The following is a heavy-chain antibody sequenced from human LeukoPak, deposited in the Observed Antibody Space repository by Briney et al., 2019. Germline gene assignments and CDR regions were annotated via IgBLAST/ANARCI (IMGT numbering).Heavy chain of an antibody. Sequence: SETLSLTRTLSGGSISSYYGSCMREPPGEGLGWVGYISTSGSTNYNPSLQTRVPIPVDTSKHQFSLKLRSVPAADPALYYCARHGSMVRGVITLYYFDYWGQGTLVTVSS. V-gene: IGHV4-4*09. CDR3: ARHGSMVRGVITLYYFDY. D-gene: IGHD3-10*01. CDR2: ISTSGST. J-gene: IGHJ4*02. CDR1: GGSISSYY.